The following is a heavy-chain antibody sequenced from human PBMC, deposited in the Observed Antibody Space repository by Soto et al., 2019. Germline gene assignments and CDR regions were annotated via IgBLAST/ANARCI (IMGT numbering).Heavy chain of an antibody. D-gene: IGHD6-19*01. Sequence: GESLKISCAASGFTFSSYWMSWVRQAPGKGLEWVANIKQDGSEKYYVDSVKGRFTISRDNAKNSLYLQMNSLRAEDTAVYYCASYARAVAGEFDYWGQGTLVTVSS. CDR2: IKQDGSEK. CDR3: ASYARAVAGEFDY. V-gene: IGHV3-7*03. J-gene: IGHJ4*02. CDR1: GFTFSSYW.